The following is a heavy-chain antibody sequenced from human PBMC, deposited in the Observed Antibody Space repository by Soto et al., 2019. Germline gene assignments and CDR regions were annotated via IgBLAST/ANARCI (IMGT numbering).Heavy chain of an antibody. J-gene: IGHJ4*02. V-gene: IGHV4-34*01. CDR3: ARGRNSSSWYSDY. Sequence: SETLSLTCAVYGGSFSGYYWSWIRQPPGKGLEWIGEIKHRGSTNYNPSRKSRVTISVDTSKNQFSLKLSSVTAADTAVYYCARGRNSSSWYSDYWGQGNLVTVSS. D-gene: IGHD6-13*01. CDR2: IKHRGST. CDR1: GGSFSGYY.